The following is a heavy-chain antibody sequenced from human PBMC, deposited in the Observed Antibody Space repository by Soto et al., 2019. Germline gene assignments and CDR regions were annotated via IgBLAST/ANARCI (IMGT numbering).Heavy chain of an antibody. D-gene: IGHD3-3*01. CDR1: GFTFSSYW. J-gene: IGHJ4*02. Sequence: GGSLRLSCAASGFTFSSYWMHWFRQAPGKGLVWVSRINSDGSSTSYADSVKGRFTISRDNAKNTLYLQMNSLRAEDTAVYYCARDGDFWSGYSYYFDYWGQGTLVTVSS. CDR2: INSDGSST. V-gene: IGHV3-74*01. CDR3: ARDGDFWSGYSYYFDY.